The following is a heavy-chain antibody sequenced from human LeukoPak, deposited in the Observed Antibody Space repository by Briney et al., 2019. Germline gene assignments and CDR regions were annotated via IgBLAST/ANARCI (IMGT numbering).Heavy chain of an antibody. CDR3: ARDYCSSTSSFFDY. V-gene: IGHV1-2*06. CDR1: GYTFTGYH. Sequence: GASVKVSCKASGYTFTGYHMHWVRQAPGQGLEWMGRINPNSGDTNYAQKFQGRVTMTRDTSISTAYMELSRLRSDDTAVYYCARDYCSSTSSFFDYGGQEPLSPVP. CDR2: INPNSGDT. D-gene: IGHD2-2*01. J-gene: IGHJ4*02.